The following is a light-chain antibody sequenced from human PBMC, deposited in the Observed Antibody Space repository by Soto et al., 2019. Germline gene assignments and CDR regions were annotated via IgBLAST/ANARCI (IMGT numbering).Light chain of an antibody. CDR3: CSYAGSYTVV. V-gene: IGLV2-11*01. CDR2: DVT. Sequence: QSALTQPRSVSGSPGQSVTISCTGTSSDVGGYNYVSWYQQYPGKAPKLIIYDVTKRPSVVPDRFSGSKSGNTASLTISGLQAEDEADYYCCSYAGSYTVVFGGGTKLTVL. J-gene: IGLJ2*01. CDR1: SSDVGGYNY.